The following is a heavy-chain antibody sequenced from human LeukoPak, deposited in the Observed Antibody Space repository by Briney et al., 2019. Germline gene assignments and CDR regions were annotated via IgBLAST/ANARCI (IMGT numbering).Heavy chain of an antibody. CDR1: GFTFSSYW. V-gene: IGHV3-15*01. D-gene: IGHD3-16*02. Sequence: GGSLRLSCAASGFTFSSYWMSWVRQAPGKGLEWVGRIKSKTDGGTTDYAAPVKGRFTISRDDSKNTLYLQMNSLKTEDTAVHYCTTEETGYIWGSYRLRTDYWGQGTLVTVSS. J-gene: IGHJ4*02. CDR3: TTEETGYIWGSYRLRTDY. CDR2: IKSKTDGGTT.